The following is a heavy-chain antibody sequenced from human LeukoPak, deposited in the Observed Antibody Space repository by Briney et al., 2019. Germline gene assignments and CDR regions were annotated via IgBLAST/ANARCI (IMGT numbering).Heavy chain of an antibody. D-gene: IGHD6-13*01. J-gene: IGHJ4*02. CDR2: INHSGST. Sequence: PSETLSLTCAVYGGSFSAYYWSWIRQPPGKGLEWIVEINHSGSTNYNPSLKSRFTISRDTSRNQFSLKVSSVTAADTAVYYCARSERSGIYFDYWGQGTLVTVSS. CDR1: GGSFSAYY. V-gene: IGHV4-34*01. CDR3: ARSERSGIYFDY.